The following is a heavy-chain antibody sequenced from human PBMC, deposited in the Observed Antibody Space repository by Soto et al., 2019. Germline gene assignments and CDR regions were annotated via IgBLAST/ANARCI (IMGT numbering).Heavy chain of an antibody. D-gene: IGHD3-22*01. J-gene: IGHJ6*02. CDR3: ARHVTMIVVVGPNYYYGMDV. V-gene: IGHV4-39*01. CDR2: IYYSGST. Sequence: SETLSLTCTVSGGSISSSSYYWGWIRRPPGKGLEWIGSIYYSGSTYYNPSLKSRVTISVDTSKNQFSLKLSSVTAADTAVYYFARHVTMIVVVGPNYYYGMDVWGQGTTVTVSS. CDR1: GGSISSSSYY.